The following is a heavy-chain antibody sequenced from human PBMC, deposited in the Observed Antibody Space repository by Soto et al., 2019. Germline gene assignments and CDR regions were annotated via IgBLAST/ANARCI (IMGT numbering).Heavy chain of an antibody. CDR2: MSFDGSNK. CDR3: AKVGTSSGYYSFFDY. Sequence: PGGSLRLSCAASGFTFSTYGMHWVRQAPGKGLEWVAVMSFDGSNKYYADSVKGRFTISRDNSKNTAYMQMNSLRAEDTAVYYCAKVGTSSGYYSFFDYWGQGTLVTVSS. J-gene: IGHJ4*02. CDR1: GFTFSTYG. D-gene: IGHD3-22*01. V-gene: IGHV3-30*18.